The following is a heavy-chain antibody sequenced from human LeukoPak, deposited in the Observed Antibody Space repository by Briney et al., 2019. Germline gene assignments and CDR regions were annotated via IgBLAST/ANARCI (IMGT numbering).Heavy chain of an antibody. CDR3: ARGAAGTYYYGMDV. CDR2: INPNSGGT. Sequence: ASVKVSCKASGYTFTGYYIHWVRQAPGQGLEWMGWINPNSGGTNYAQKFQGWVTMTGDTSISTAYMEPSRLRSDDTAVYYCARGAAGTYYYGMDVWGQGTTVTVSS. CDR1: GYTFTGYY. D-gene: IGHD6-13*01. V-gene: IGHV1-2*04. J-gene: IGHJ6*02.